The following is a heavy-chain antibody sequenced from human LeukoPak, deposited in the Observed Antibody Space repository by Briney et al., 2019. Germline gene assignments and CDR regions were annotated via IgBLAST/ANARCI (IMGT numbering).Heavy chain of an antibody. J-gene: IGHJ4*02. Sequence: SRTLSLTCVISGDSVSSNNGAWNWIRQSPSRGLEWLGRTYYRSKWYNDYAESLISRITISPVTSKNQFSLQLYSVTPEDTAVYYCARDVGTTGWHTFDYWGQGTLVTVSS. CDR2: TYYRSKWYN. CDR1: GDSVSSNNGA. D-gene: IGHD3-9*01. V-gene: IGHV6-1*01. CDR3: ARDVGTTGWHTFDY.